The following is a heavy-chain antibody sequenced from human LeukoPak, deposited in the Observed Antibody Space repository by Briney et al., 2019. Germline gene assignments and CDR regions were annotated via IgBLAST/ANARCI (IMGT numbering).Heavy chain of an antibody. CDR1: KYTFTAYY. D-gene: IGHD6-6*01. Sequence: ASVKVSCKASKYTFTAYYMHWVRQAPGQGLEWMGWINPNSGATNYAQKFQGRVSMTRDTSISTAYMELSRLRSDDTAVYYCARDRITYSSSFPDYWGQGSLVTVSS. V-gene: IGHV1-2*02. CDR2: INPNSGAT. CDR3: ARDRITYSSSFPDY. J-gene: IGHJ4*02.